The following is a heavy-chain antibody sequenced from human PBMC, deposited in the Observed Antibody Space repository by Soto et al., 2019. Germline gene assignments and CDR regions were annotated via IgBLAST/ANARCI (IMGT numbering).Heavy chain of an antibody. CDR3: ARHHRNDPGPFDI. CDR1: GDTFTSHW. Sequence: GESLKISCKGSGDTFTSHWIGWVRQMPGKGLEWMGIIYPGDYETRYSPSFEGQIFVSVDKSITTAYLQWSSLKASDTAMYFCARHHRNDPGPFDILGQGTILTVSS. J-gene: IGHJ3*02. CDR2: IYPGDYET. D-gene: IGHD1-1*01. V-gene: IGHV5-51*01.